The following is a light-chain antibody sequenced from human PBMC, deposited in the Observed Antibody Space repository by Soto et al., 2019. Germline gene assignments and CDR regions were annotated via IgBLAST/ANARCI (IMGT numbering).Light chain of an antibody. Sequence: QSVLTQPAPVSGSPGQSITISCTGTSSDDGGYNYVSWYQQHPGKAPKLMIYEVSNRHSGVSNRFSGSKSGNTASLTISGLQSEDEADYYCSSYTSSRTPYVFGTGTKLTVL. CDR1: SSDDGGYNY. J-gene: IGLJ1*01. V-gene: IGLV2-14*01. CDR3: SSYTSSRTPYV. CDR2: EVS.